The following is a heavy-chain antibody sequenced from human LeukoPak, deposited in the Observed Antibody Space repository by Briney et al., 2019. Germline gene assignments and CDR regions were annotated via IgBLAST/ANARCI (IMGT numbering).Heavy chain of an antibody. V-gene: IGHV1-69*05. CDR3: ARGGVPLPYYFDY. J-gene: IGHJ4*02. Sequence: ASVKVSCKASGGTFSSYAISWVRQAPGQGLEWMGGIIPIFGTANYAQKFQGRVTITTDESTRTAYMELSSLRSEDTAVYYCARGGVPLPYYFDYWGQGTLVTVSS. CDR1: GGTFSSYA. CDR2: IIPIFGTA. D-gene: IGHD2-8*01.